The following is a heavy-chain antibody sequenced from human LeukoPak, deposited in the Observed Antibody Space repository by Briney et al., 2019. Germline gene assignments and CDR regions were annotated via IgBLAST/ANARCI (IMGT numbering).Heavy chain of an antibody. J-gene: IGHJ4*02. CDR2: VSDSSDV. V-gene: IGHV3-48*02. CDR1: GFTFSTYT. Sequence: PGGSLRLSCAASGFTFSTYTMNWVRQAPGKGLEWVSTVSDSSDVHDSDSVKGRFTTSRDNARNSLYLQMNSLRDEDTAVYYCARDGLHTGHFDYWGQGTLVTVSS. D-gene: IGHD2-21*01. CDR3: ARDGLHTGHFDY.